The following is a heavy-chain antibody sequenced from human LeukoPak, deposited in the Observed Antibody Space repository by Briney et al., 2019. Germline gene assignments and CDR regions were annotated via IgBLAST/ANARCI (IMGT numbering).Heavy chain of an antibody. J-gene: IGHJ4*02. CDR2: IYYSGST. Sequence: SETLSLTCTVSGGSISSYYWSWIRQPPGKGLEWIGYIYYSGSTNYNPSLKSRVTISVDTSKNQFSLKLSSVTAADTAVYYCARGITIFGVVRGFDYWGQGTLVTVSS. D-gene: IGHD3-3*01. CDR1: GGSISSYY. CDR3: ARGITIFGVVRGFDY. V-gene: IGHV4-59*01.